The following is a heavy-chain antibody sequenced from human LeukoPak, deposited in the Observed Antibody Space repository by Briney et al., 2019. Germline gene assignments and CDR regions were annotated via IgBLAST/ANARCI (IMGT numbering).Heavy chain of an antibody. J-gene: IGHJ4*02. CDR3: ARSAAGTYY. D-gene: IGHD1-1*01. V-gene: IGHV3-21*01. Sequence: GGSLRLSCAASGFTFSSYWMSWVRQAPGKGLEWVSSISSSSSYKYYTDSVKGRFTISRDNAKNSLYLQMNSLRAEDTAAYYCARSAAGTYYWGQGTLVTVSS. CDR1: GFTFSSYW. CDR2: ISSSSSYK.